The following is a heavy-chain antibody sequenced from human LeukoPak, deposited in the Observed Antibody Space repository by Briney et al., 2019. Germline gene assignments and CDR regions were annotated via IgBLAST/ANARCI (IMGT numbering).Heavy chain of an antibody. Sequence: AASVKVSCKASGYTFTSYYMHWVRQAPGQGLEWMGWINPNSGGTNYAQKFQGRVTMTRDTSISTAYMELSRLRSADTAVYYCARVRSTTVTTFWFDPWGQGTLVTVSS. CDR1: GYTFTSYY. V-gene: IGHV1-2*02. CDR3: ARVRSTTVTTFWFDP. CDR2: INPNSGGT. D-gene: IGHD4-17*01. J-gene: IGHJ5*02.